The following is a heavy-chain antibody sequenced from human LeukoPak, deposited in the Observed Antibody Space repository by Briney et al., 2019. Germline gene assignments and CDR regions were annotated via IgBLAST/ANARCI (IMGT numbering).Heavy chain of an antibody. Sequence: AASVKVSCKASGYTFTSYYMHWVRQAPGQGLEWMGIINPSGGSTGYAQKFQGRVTMTRNTSISTAYMELSSLRSEDTAVYYCARGEIVPAAFLYYYYYMDVWGKGTTVTISS. D-gene: IGHD2-2*01. V-gene: IGHV1-46*01. CDR1: GYTFTSYY. CDR3: ARGEIVPAAFLYYYYYMDV. J-gene: IGHJ6*03. CDR2: INPSGGST.